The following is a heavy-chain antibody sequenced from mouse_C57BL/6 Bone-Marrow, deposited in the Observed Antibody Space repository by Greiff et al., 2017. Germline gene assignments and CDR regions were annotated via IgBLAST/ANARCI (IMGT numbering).Heavy chain of an antibody. CDR2: IYPRDGST. D-gene: IGHD2-4*01. V-gene: IGHV1-85*01. Sequence: QVQLQQSGPELVKPGASVKLSCKASGYTFTSYDINWVKQRPGQGLEWIGWIYPRDGSTKYNEKFKGKATLTVDTSSSTAYMGLHSLKSEDSAVYFCARESLCYDYGFYAMDYWGQGTSVTVSS. CDR3: ARESLCYDYGFYAMDY. CDR1: GYTFTSYD. J-gene: IGHJ4*01.